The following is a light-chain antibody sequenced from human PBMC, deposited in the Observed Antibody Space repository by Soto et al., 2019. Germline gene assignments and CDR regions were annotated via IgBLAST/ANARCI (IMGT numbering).Light chain of an antibody. Sequence: QSALTQPASVSGSPGQSITISCTGTSSDVGAYGYVSWYQQHPGKAPKFMLYEVSNRPSGLSNRFSGSKSGNTASLTISGLQAEDEADYYCSSYTTSNTWVFGGGTKVTVL. CDR1: SSDVGAYGY. CDR3: SSYTTSNTWV. J-gene: IGLJ3*02. V-gene: IGLV2-14*01. CDR2: EVS.